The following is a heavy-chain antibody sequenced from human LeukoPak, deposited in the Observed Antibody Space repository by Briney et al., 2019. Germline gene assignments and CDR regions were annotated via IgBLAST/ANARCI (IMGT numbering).Heavy chain of an antibody. CDR1: GFTVSSSY. Sequence: PGGSLRLSCAVSGFTVSSSYMSWVRQAPGKGLEWVSVINSGGSTFYADSVKGRFTISRDNTKNTLYLQMNSLRAEDTAVYYCAKSHGAGRYYPLEYWGQGTLLTVSS. CDR3: AKSHGAGRYYPLEY. D-gene: IGHD3-10*01. CDR2: INSGGST. V-gene: IGHV3-66*01. J-gene: IGHJ4*02.